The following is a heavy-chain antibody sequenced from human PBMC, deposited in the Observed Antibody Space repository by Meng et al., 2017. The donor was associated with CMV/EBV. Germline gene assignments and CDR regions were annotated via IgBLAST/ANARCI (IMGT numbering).Heavy chain of an antibody. V-gene: IGHV4-34*01. Sequence: SETLSLTCAVYGGSFSGYYWSWIRQPPGKGLEWIGEINHSGSTNYNPSLKSRVTISVDTSKNQFSLKLSSVTAADTAVYYCASIAALYFDYWGQGTLVTVSS. CDR1: GGSFSGYY. CDR2: INHSGST. J-gene: IGHJ4*02. D-gene: IGHD6-6*01. CDR3: ASIAALYFDY.